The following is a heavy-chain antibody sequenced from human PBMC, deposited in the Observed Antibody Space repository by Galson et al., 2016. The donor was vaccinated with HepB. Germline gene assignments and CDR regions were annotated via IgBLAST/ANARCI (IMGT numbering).Heavy chain of an antibody. CDR2: IYKDGNT. Sequence: SLRLSCAASGFSVSDSYMTWVRQAPGKGLDWVSIIYKDGNTFHAQFVKGRFTISRDNSKNSLDLQMSNVRAEDTAVYYCATVLPAGHYWYPHRWGRGTLVSVSS. CDR3: ATVLPAGHYWYPHR. J-gene: IGHJ2*01. CDR1: GFSVSDSY. V-gene: IGHV3-53*01.